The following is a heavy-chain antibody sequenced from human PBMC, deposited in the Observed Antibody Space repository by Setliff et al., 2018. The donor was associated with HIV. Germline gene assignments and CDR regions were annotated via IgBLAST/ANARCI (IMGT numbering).Heavy chain of an antibody. D-gene: IGHD4-17*01. CDR1: GGSISSTNW. V-gene: IGHV4-4*02. J-gene: IGHJ3*02. CDR3: ARLTTGAAFDI. CDR2: IYHSGST. Sequence: KTSETLSLTCAVSGGSISSTNWWSWVRQPPGKGLEWIGEIYHSGSTNYKPSLKSRVTISVDKSKNQFSLKLSSVTAADTDVYYCARLTTGAAFDIWGQGTMVTVSS.